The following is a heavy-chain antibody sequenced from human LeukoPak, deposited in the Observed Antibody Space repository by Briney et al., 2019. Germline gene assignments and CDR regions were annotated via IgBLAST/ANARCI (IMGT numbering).Heavy chain of an antibody. V-gene: IGHV3-30*01. CDR2: MSYDGRNK. CDR1: GFFFSEYA. CDR3: ARDLRWLQCFDY. D-gene: IGHD5-24*01. J-gene: IGHJ4*02. Sequence: GGPLTLSCAASGFFFSEYAVHWVRPAPGQRLQWLAIMSYDGRNKLYADSVKGRFTISRDNSKKTLYLQMNSLRAEDTAMYYCARDLRWLQCFDYWGQGTLVTVSS.